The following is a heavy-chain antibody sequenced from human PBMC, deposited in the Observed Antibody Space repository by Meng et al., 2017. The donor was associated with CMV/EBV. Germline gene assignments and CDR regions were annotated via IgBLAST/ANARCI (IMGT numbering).Heavy chain of an antibody. D-gene: IGHD2-2*01. CDR1: GGSFSGYY. CDR3: SGNIVVVPAATHV. CDR2: INHSGST. V-gene: IGHV4-34*01. J-gene: IGHJ6*02. Sequence: GSLRLSCAVYGGSFSGYYWSWIRQPPGKGLEWIGEINHSGSTNYNPSLKSRVTISVDTSKNQFSLKLNSVTAADTAVYYCSGNIVVVPAATHVWGQGTTVTVSS.